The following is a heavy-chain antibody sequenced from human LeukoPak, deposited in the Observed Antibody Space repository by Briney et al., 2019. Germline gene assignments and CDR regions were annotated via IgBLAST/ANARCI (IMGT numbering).Heavy chain of an antibody. D-gene: IGHD5-12*01. V-gene: IGHV4-39*01. Sequence: PSETLSLTCTVSGGSISSSSYYWGWIRQPPGKGLEWIGSIYYSGSTYYNPSLKSRVTISVDTSKNQFSLKLGSVTAADTAVYYCARQIVDIVATYLDYWGQGTLVTVSS. J-gene: IGHJ4*02. CDR1: GGSISSSSYY. CDR3: ARQIVDIVATYLDY. CDR2: IYYSGST.